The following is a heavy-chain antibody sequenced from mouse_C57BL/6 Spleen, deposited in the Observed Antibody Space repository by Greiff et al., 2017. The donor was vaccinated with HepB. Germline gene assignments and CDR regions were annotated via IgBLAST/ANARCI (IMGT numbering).Heavy chain of an antibody. D-gene: IGHD1-1*01. V-gene: IGHV1-69*01. J-gene: IGHJ2*01. CDR3: AIITTVVADN. CDR1: GYTFTSYW. CDR2: IDPSDSYT. Sequence: QVQLQQPGAELVMPGASVKLSCKASGYTFTSYWMHWVKQRPGQGLEWIGEIDPSDSYTNYNQKFKGKSTLTVDKSSSTAYMQLSSLTSEDSAVYYCAIITTVVADNWGQGTTLTVSS.